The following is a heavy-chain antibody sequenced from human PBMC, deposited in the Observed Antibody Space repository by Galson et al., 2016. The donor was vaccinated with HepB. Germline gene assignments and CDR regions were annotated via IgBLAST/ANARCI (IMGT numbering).Heavy chain of an antibody. V-gene: IGHV4-4*02. D-gene: IGHD1-1*01. CDR1: GGSISSDTW. Sequence: SETLSLTCAVSGGSISSDTWWSWVRQAPGKGLEWIGEIYHSGDTKYNPSLRSRITMSVDTSKNHFFLNLNSVTAADTAVYYCARDSLRNWNVDDLTHVWGQGTTVTVSS. CDR2: IYHSGDT. J-gene: IGHJ6*02. CDR3: ARDSLRNWNVDDLTHV.